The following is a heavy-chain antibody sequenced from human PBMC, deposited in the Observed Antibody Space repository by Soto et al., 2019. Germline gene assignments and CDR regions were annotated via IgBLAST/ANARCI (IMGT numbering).Heavy chain of an antibody. D-gene: IGHD3-16*01. CDR3: AKDVDRLGELWGYFQS. Sequence: PGGSLRLSCTVSGFMFEDFAMHWVRQAPGQGLEWVSGINWNGVNKGYAESVLGRFTMSRDNAKKSLYLDMNYLRPEDTALYFCAKDVDRLGELWGYFQSWGQGTMVTVS. V-gene: IGHV3-9*01. CDR2: INWNGVNK. CDR1: GFMFEDFA. J-gene: IGHJ1*01.